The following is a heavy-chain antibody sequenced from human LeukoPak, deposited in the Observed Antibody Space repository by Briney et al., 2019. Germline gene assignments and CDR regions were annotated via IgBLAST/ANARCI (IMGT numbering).Heavy chain of an antibody. D-gene: IGHD4-17*01. Sequence: SVKVSCKASGGTFSSYAISWVRQAPGQGLEWMGRIIPIFGTANYAQKFQGRVTITTDETTSTAYMELSSLRSEDTAVYYCASSSLPDYGDFTIFDYWGQGTLVTVSS. V-gene: IGHV1-69*05. CDR1: GGTFSSYA. CDR2: IIPIFGTA. CDR3: ASSSLPDYGDFTIFDY. J-gene: IGHJ4*02.